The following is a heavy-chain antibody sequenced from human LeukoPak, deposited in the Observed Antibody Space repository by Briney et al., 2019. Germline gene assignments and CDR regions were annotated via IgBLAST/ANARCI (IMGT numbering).Heavy chain of an antibody. V-gene: IGHV4-61*01. CDR1: GGSVSSASYY. CDR2: IYASGNT. J-gene: IGHJ4*02. D-gene: IGHD6-19*01. Sequence: SETLSLTCTVSGGSVSSASYYWTWIRQPPGTGLEWIGYIYASGNTNYNPSLKSRVTISVGTSKNQFSLKPSSVTAADTAVYYCARDPPVAGTSWGQGTLVTVSS. CDR3: ARDPPVAGTS.